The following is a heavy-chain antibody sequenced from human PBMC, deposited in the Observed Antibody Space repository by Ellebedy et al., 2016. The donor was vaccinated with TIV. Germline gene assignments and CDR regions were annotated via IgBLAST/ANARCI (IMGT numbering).Heavy chain of an antibody. V-gene: IGHV3-9*01. CDR3: ATSRARVY. CDR1: GFTFDDYA. J-gene: IGHJ4*02. CDR2: ISWNGNSI. Sequence: PGGSLRLSCAASGFTFDDYAMHWVRQAPGKGLEWVSGISWNGNSIGYADSVKGRFTISRDNAKNSMYLQMNSLRVDDTAVYYCATSRARVYWGQGTLVTVSS.